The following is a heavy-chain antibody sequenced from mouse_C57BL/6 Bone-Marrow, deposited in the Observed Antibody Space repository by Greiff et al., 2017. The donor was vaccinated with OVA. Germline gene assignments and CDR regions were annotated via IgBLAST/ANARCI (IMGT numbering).Heavy chain of an antibody. CDR2: IYPGSGNT. CDR3: ARGDWDYFDY. Sequence: VQRVESGPELVKPGASVKISCKASGYTFTDYYINWVTQRPGQGLEWIGWIYPGSGNTKYNEKFKGKATLTVDTSSSTAYMQLSSLTSEDSAVYFCARGDWDYFDYWGQGTTLTVSS. V-gene: IGHV1-84*01. CDR1: GYTFTDYY. D-gene: IGHD4-1*01. J-gene: IGHJ2*01.